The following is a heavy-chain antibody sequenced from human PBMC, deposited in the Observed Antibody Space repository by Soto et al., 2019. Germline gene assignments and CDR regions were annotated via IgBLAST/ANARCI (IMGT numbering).Heavy chain of an antibody. CDR2: VSAYNGNT. CDR3: ARVRLPTVTIFGVADHDAFDI. J-gene: IGHJ3*02. CDR1: GYTFTSYG. V-gene: IGHV1-18*01. Sequence: GASVKASCKASGYTFTSYGISWVRQAPGQGLEWMGWVSAYNGNTNYAQKLQGRVTITADKSTSTAYMELSSLRSEDTAVYYCARVRLPTVTIFGVADHDAFDIWGQGTMVTVSS. D-gene: IGHD3-3*01.